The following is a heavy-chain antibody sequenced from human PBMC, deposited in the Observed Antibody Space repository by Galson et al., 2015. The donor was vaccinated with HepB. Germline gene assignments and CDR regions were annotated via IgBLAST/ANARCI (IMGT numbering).Heavy chain of an antibody. CDR3: VRRRSDSCNVGDP. D-gene: IGHD3-22*01. CDR2: IRNRANSHTT. CDR1: GFIFSDYY. J-gene: IGHJ5*02. Sequence: SLRLSCAASGFIFSDYYMDWVRQAPGKGLEWAGRIRNRANSHTTEYAASVKGRFSISRDESKNSLYLQMNSLKTEDTAVYYCVRRRSDSCNVGDPWGQGSLATGYS. V-gene: IGHV3-72*01.